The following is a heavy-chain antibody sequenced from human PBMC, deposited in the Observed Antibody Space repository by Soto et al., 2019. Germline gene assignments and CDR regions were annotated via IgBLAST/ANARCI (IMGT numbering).Heavy chain of an antibody. Sequence: PSETLSLTCTVSGGSIRSGRYYWVWIRQPPGKGLEWIGTIYYSGTIYYNPSLKSRVTISVDTSQNQFSLNMRSVTPADTAVYYCAGEYSTSPAVWGPGTTVTV. V-gene: IGHV4-39*01. CDR3: AGEYSTSPAV. CDR1: GGSIRSGRYY. D-gene: IGHD6-6*01. CDR2: IYYSGTI. J-gene: IGHJ6*02.